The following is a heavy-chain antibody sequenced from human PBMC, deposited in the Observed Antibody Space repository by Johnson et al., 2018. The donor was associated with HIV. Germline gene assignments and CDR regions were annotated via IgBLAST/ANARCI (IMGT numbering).Heavy chain of an antibody. CDR1: GFTFSNYG. J-gene: IGHJ3*02. V-gene: IGHV3-33*01. CDR3: ARVDRSLAFDI. CDR2: IWFDGNNK. D-gene: IGHD3-16*02. Sequence: QVQLVESGGGVVQPGRSLRLSCAASGFTFSNYGMHWVRQAPGKGLEWVAVIWFDGNNKHYSDSVKGRFTISRDNSNNILYLQLNSLRAEDTAVYYCARVDRSLAFDIWGQGTMVTVSS.